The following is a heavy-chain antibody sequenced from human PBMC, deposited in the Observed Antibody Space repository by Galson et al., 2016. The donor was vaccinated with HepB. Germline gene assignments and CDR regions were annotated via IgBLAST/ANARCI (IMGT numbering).Heavy chain of an antibody. CDR3: ARCSVSSSGWCNSFDP. D-gene: IGHD6-19*01. J-gene: IGHJ5*02. V-gene: IGHV3-23*01. Sequence: SLRLSCAVSQLSISSSAMSWVRQAPGKGLEWVSSISAGGGSKYTDSVKGRFTTSRDISKNTLYLQMSSLRAEDTAVDYCARCSVSSSGWCNSFDPWGQGTLVIVSS. CDR2: ISAGGGSK. CDR1: QLSISSSA.